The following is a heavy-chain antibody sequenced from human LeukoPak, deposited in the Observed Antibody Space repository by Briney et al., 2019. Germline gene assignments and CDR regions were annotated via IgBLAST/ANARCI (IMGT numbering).Heavy chain of an antibody. CDR3: ARHSRPSDWFDP. Sequence: NSSETLSLTCTVSGGSISSSSYYRGWIRQPPGKGLEWIGSIYYSGSTYYNPSLKSRVTISVDTSKNQFSLKLSSVTAADTAVYYCARHSRPSDWFDPWGQGTLVTVSS. V-gene: IGHV4-39*01. CDR1: GGSISSSSYY. CDR2: IYYSGST. J-gene: IGHJ5*02.